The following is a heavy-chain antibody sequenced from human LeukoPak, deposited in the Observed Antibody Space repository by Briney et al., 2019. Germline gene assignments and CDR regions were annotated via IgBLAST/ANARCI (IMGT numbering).Heavy chain of an antibody. Sequence: GGSLRLSCAASGFTFSSDAMSWVRQAPGKGLEWVSSISGSSGYIYYSDSVKGRFTISKDNAKNSLYLQMNSLRAEDTAVYYCARDRILTGRVRFDPWGQGTLVTVSS. J-gene: IGHJ5*02. CDR2: ISGSSGYI. CDR3: ARDRILTGRVRFDP. CDR1: GFTFSSDA. D-gene: IGHD3-9*01. V-gene: IGHV3-21*04.